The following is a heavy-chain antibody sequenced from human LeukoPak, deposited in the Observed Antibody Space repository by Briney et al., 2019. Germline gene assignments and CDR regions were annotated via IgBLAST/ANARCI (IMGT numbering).Heavy chain of an antibody. D-gene: IGHD3-10*01. CDR1: GGSFSGYY. J-gene: IGHJ4*02. Sequence: SETLSLTCAVYGGSFSGYYWSWIRQPPGKGLEWIGEINHSGSTNYNPSLKSRVTISVDTSKNQFSLKLSSVTAADTAVYYCARGLRLPMVRGTFDYWGRGTLVTVSS. CDR3: ARGLRLPMVRGTFDY. V-gene: IGHV4-34*01. CDR2: INHSGST.